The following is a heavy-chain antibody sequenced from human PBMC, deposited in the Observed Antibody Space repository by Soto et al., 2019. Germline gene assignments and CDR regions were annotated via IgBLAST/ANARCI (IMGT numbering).Heavy chain of an antibody. CDR3: ARGLIAARRTGSNWFDP. J-gene: IGHJ5*02. D-gene: IGHD6-6*01. V-gene: IGHV4-34*01. CDR1: GGSFSGYY. CDR2: INHSGST. Sequence: LSLTCAVYGGSFSGYYWSWIRQPPGKGLEWIGEINHSGSTNYNPSLKSRVTISVDTSKNQFSLKLSSVTAADTAVYYCARGLIAARRTGSNWFDPWGQGTLVTVSS.